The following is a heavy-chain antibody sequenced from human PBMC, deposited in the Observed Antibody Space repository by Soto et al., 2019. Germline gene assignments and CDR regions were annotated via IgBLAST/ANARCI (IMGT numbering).Heavy chain of an antibody. CDR1: GYTFTSYA. J-gene: IGHJ3*02. CDR3: ARSARDGEQWLVRRAFDI. CDR2: INAGNGNT. D-gene: IGHD6-19*01. V-gene: IGHV1-3*01. Sequence: ASVKVSCKASGYTFTSYAMHWVRQAPGQRLEWMGWINAGNGNTKYSQKFQGRVTITRDTSASTAYMELSSLRSEDTAVYYCARSARDGEQWLVRRAFDIWGQGTMVTVSS.